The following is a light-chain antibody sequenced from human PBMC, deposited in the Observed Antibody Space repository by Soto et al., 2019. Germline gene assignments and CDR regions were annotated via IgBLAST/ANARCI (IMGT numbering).Light chain of an antibody. J-gene: IGLJ1*01. V-gene: IGLV1-44*01. Sequence: QSVLTQPPSASGTPGQRVTISCSGSSSNIGSNTVNWYQQLPGTAPKLLIYSNNQRPSGVPDRFSGSKSGTSASLAISGLQSEDGTDYYRAAWDDSLNGLYVFGTGTKLTVL. CDR2: SNN. CDR1: SSNIGSNT. CDR3: AAWDDSLNGLYV.